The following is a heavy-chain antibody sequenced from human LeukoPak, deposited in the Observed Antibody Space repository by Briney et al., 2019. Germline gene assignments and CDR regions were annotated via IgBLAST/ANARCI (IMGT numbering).Heavy chain of an antibody. V-gene: IGHV1-69*13. CDR3: ARDPRGPPVYYFDY. J-gene: IGHJ4*02. CDR2: IIPISGTT. Sequence: GASVKVSCKASGGTFSNYAISWVRQAPEQGLEWRGGIIPISGTTNYAQKFQDRVTITADEFTSTVYMELSSLKSEDTAVYYCARDPRGPPVYYFDYWGQGTLVTVSS. D-gene: IGHD3-10*01. CDR1: GGTFSNYA.